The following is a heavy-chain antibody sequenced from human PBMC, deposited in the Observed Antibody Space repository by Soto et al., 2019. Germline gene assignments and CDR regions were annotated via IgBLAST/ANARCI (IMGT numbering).Heavy chain of an antibody. CDR1: GYTFTRYG. CDR3: AKNGQPPYYYYGLDV. Sequence: ASVKVSCKASGYTFTRYGISWVRQAPGQGLEWMGWISGYNGDANYAQRFQGRVSMTIDTSTTTAYMELRTLTPGDTAVYYCAKNGQPPYYYYGLDVSGQGTTVTVS. J-gene: IGHJ6*02. D-gene: IGHD2-8*01. CDR2: ISGYNGDA. V-gene: IGHV1-18*01.